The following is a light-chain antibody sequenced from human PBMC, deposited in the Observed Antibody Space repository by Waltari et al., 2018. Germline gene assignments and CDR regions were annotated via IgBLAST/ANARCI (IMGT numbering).Light chain of an antibody. CDR1: QDITTW. CDR2: MAS. V-gene: IGKV1-5*03. CDR3: QQYDTYPLT. J-gene: IGKJ4*01. Sequence: DIQMTQSPSTLSASVGDRVTITCRASQDITTWLAWYQQKPGKAPKLLIVMASTLQSGVPSSFSGSGSGTEFTLTSSGLQPDDFATYFCQQYDTYPLTFGGGTKVESK.